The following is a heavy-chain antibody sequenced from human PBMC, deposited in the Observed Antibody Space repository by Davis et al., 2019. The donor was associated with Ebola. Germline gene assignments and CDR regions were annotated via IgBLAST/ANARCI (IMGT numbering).Heavy chain of an antibody. V-gene: IGHV1-18*01. D-gene: IGHD6-19*01. CDR3: ARGRNGGWDFDY. CDR2: ISAYNGHT. J-gene: IGHJ4*02. Sequence: AASVQVSCKTSGYTFTSYGISWLRQAPGQGLEWMAWISAYNGHTNYAQKFQGRLTLTTDTSTSTVYMELRSLTSDDTAEYYCARGRNGGWDFDYWGQGTLVTVSS. CDR1: GYTFTSYG.